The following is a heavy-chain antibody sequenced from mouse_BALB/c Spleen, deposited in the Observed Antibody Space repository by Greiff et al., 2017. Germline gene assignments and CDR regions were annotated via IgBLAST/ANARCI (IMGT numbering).Heavy chain of an antibody. CDR2: INSNGGST. CDR1: GFTFSSYG. D-gene: IGHD2-2*01. CDR3: ARVYYGYDGYAMDY. V-gene: IGHV5-6-3*01. Sequence: EVQLVESGGGLVQPGGSLKLSCAASGFTFSSYGMSWVRQTPDKRLELVATINSNGGSTYYPDSVKGRFTISRDNAKNTLYLQMSSLKSEDTAMYYCARVYYGYDGYAMDYWGQGTSVTVSS. J-gene: IGHJ4*01.